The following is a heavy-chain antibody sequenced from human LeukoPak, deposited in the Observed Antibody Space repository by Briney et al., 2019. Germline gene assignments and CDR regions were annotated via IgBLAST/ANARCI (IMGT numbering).Heavy chain of an antibody. J-gene: IGHJ5*02. CDR1: GYTFTSYD. CDR3: ARVECSSTSCYNVWFDP. D-gene: IGHD2-2*02. Sequence: GASVKVSCKASGYTFTSYDINWVRQSTGQGLEWMGWMNPNSGNTGYAQKFQGRVTITRNTSISTAYMELRSLRSDDTAVYYCARVECSSTSCYNVWFDPWGQGTLVSVSS. CDR2: MNPNSGNT. V-gene: IGHV1-8*03.